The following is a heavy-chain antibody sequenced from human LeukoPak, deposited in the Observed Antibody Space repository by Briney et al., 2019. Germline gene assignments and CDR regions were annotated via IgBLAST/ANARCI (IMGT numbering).Heavy chain of an antibody. J-gene: IGHJ4*02. V-gene: IGHV4-59*01. Sequence: PSETLSLTCTVSGGSISSYYWSWIRQPPGKGLEWIGYIYYSGSTNYNPSLKSRVTISVDTSKNQFSLKLNSVTAADTAVYYCARGEHDSSGYYPYWGQGTLVTVSS. CDR2: IYYSGST. CDR3: ARGEHDSSGYYPY. D-gene: IGHD3-22*01. CDR1: GGSISSYY.